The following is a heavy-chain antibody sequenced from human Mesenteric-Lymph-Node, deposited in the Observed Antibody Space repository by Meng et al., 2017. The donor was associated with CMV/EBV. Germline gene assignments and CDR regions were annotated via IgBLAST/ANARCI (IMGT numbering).Heavy chain of an antibody. CDR2: ISSSSSHI. CDR1: GFTFSSYI. Sequence: GGSLRLSCAASGFTFSSYIMNWVRQAPGKGLEWVSSISSSSSHINYADSVKGRFTISRDNAKNSLYLQMNSLRAEDTAVYYCARDYGGNAGVYWGQGTLVTVSS. J-gene: IGHJ4*02. CDR3: ARDYGGNAGVY. V-gene: IGHV3-21*01. D-gene: IGHD4-23*01.